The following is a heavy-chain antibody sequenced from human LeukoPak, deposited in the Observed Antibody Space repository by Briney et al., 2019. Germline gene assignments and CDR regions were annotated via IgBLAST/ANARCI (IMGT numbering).Heavy chain of an antibody. D-gene: IGHD3-3*01. CDR3: AKQGNDFWSGYSTCYYYYMDV. J-gene: IGHJ6*03. V-gene: IGHV3-23*01. CDR1: GFTFSSYA. CDR2: IGGSGGST. Sequence: GGSLRLSCAASGFTFSSYAMTWVRQAPGKGLEWVSSIGGSGGSTYYADSVKGRFTISRDNSKNTLYLPMNSVRAEDTAVYYWAKQGNDFWSGYSTCYYYYMDVWGKGTTVAVSS.